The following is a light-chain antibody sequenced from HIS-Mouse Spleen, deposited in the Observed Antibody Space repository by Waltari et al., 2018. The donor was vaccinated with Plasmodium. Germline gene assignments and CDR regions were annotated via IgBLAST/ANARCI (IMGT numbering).Light chain of an antibody. CDR2: YYPDSDK. Sequence: QPVLTQPPSSSASPGESARLTCTFPSDINHGSHNTYWYQQKPGSPPRHLLYYYPDSDKGQGSGVPSRFSGSKDASANTGILLISGLQSEDEADYYCMIWPSNASVFGGGTKLTVL. CDR1: SDINHGSHN. J-gene: IGLJ3*02. CDR3: MIWPSNASV. V-gene: IGLV5-37*01.